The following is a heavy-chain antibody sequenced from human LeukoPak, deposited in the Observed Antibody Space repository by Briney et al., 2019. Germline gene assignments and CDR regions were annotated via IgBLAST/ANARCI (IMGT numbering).Heavy chain of an antibody. CDR1: GFTFSSYA. Sequence: GGSLRLSCAASGFTFSSYAMSWVRQAPGKGLEWVSDISGSGGSTYYADSVRGRFTISRDNSKNTLYLQMNSLRAEDTAVYYCAKARNYYGSGGCLDYWGQGTLVTVSS. D-gene: IGHD3-10*01. J-gene: IGHJ4*02. CDR3: AKARNYYGSGGCLDY. V-gene: IGHV3-23*01. CDR2: ISGSGGST.